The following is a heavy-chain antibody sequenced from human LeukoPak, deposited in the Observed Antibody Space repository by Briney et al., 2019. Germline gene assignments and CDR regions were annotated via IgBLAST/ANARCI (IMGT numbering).Heavy chain of an antibody. D-gene: IGHD6-19*01. CDR1: GFTFTNYW. V-gene: IGHV3-53*01. CDR2: IYSGGGT. J-gene: IGHJ4*02. Sequence: GGSLRLSCAASGFTFTNYWMHWVRQAPGKGLEWVSVIYSGGGTFYSDSVKGRFTISRDYSKNTLYLQMNSLRADDTAVYYCARDSSGPAFWGQGTLVTVSS. CDR3: ARDSSGPAF.